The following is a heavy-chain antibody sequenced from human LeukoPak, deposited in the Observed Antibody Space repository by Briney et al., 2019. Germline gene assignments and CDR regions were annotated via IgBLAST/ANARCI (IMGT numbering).Heavy chain of an antibody. Sequence: SQTLSLTCTVSGGSISSGGYYWSWIRQPPGKGPEWIGYIYHSGSTYYNPSLKSRVTISVDRSKNQFSLKLSSVTAADTAVYYCARDRDDFGFDYWGQGTLVTVSS. D-gene: IGHD3-3*01. V-gene: IGHV4-30-2*01. CDR2: IYHSGST. J-gene: IGHJ4*02. CDR1: GGSISSGGYY. CDR3: ARDRDDFGFDY.